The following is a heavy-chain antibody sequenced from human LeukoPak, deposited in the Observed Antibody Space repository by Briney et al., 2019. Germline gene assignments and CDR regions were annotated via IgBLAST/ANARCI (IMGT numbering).Heavy chain of an antibody. Sequence: GGSLRLSCAASRFTFRSYWMSWVRQAPGKGLEWVANIKQDGSEKYYVDSVKGRFTISRDNAKNSLYLQMNSLRAEDTAVYCCARDPGDTAAFDIWGQGTMVTVSS. D-gene: IGHD3-16*01. J-gene: IGHJ3*02. CDR2: IKQDGSEK. CDR1: RFTFRSYW. V-gene: IGHV3-7*01. CDR3: ARDPGDTAAFDI.